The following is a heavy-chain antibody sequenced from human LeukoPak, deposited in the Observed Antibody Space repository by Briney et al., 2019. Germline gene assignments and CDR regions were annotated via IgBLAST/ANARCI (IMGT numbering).Heavy chain of an antibody. Sequence: SETLSLTCTVSGGSIGNFYWNWIRQPAGKELEWIGRIFTTGSTNYNPSLKSRVTISVDTSKNQFSLKLSSVTAADTAVYYCARRVLWFGELDYFDYWGQGTLVTVSS. J-gene: IGHJ4*02. D-gene: IGHD3-10*01. V-gene: IGHV4-4*07. CDR3: ARRVLWFGELDYFDY. CDR1: GGSIGNFY. CDR2: IFTTGST.